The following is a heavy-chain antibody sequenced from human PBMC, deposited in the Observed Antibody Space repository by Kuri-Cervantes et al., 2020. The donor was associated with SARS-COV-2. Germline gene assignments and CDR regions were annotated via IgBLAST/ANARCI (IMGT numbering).Heavy chain of an antibody. J-gene: IGHJ6*03. CDR1: GFTFSDYY. CDR2: ISSSSTI. V-gene: IGHV3-69-1*02. D-gene: IGHD4-23*01. Sequence: GGSLRLSCAASGFTFSDYYMNWVCQAPGKGLEWVSSISSSSTIYYADSVKGRFTISRDNAKNSLYLQMNSLRAEDTAVYYCALVNDYYYYMDVWGKGTTVTVSS. CDR3: ALVNDYYYYMDV.